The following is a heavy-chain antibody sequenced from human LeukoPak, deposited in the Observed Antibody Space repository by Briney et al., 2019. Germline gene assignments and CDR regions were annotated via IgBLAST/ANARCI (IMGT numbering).Heavy chain of an antibody. CDR1: GFTFSSYS. V-gene: IGHV3-21*01. J-gene: IGHJ4*02. Sequence: GGSLRLSCAASGFTFSSYSMNWVRQAPGKGLEWVSSISSSSSYIYYADSVKGRFTTSRDNAKNSLYLQMNSLRAEDTAVYYCARGITGTTGIDYWGQGTLVTVSS. CDR2: ISSSSSYI. D-gene: IGHD1-7*01. CDR3: ARGITGTTGIDY.